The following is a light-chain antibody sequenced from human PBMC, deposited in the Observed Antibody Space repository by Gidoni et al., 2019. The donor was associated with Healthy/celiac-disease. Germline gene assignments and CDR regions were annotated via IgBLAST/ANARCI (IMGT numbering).Light chain of an antibody. CDR2: GAS. CDR3: QQYGSSPYT. V-gene: IGKV3-20*01. CDR1: QSVSSSY. J-gene: IGKJ2*01. Sequence: EIVWTQSPGTLSLSPGERATLSCRASQSVSSSYLAWDQQKPGQAPRLLIYGASSRATGIPDRFSGSGSGTDFTLTISRLEPEDFAVYYCQQYGSSPYTFXQXTKLEIK.